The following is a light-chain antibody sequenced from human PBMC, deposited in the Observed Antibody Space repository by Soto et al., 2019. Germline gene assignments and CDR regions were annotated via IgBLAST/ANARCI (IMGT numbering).Light chain of an antibody. CDR1: QSVSRN. CDR2: DAS. V-gene: IGKV3D-15*01. J-gene: IGKJ5*01. Sequence: ERFMTQSGATLSVAPGERGARAWRASQSVSRNLAWYQQKPGQAPRLLIYDASTRATGTPARLSGSGSGTKFTISISSLQSEDFAVYYCQQYNNWPITFGQGTRLEIK. CDR3: QQYNNWPIT.